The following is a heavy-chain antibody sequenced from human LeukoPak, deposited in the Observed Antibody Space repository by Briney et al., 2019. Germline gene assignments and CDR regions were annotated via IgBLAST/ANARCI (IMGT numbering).Heavy chain of an antibody. D-gene: IGHD3-3*01. CDR1: GSTFSSYA. J-gene: IGHJ4*02. Sequence: GGPLRLSCAASGSTFSSYAMSWFRQAPGKGLEWVANIKQDGSENYYVDSVKGRFTISRDNAKNSLYLQMNTLRPEDTAVYYCARERQNKDVWSGGDYWGQGTLVTVSS. V-gene: IGHV3-7*01. CDR3: ARERQNKDVWSGGDY. CDR2: IKQDGSEN.